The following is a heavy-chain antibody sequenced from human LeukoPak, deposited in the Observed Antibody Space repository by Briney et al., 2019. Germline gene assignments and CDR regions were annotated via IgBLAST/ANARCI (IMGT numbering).Heavy chain of an antibody. V-gene: IGHV5-51*01. CDR1: GYSFASYW. Sequence: GESLKISCKGSGYSFASYWIGWERQMPGKGLEWMGIIYPGDSETRYSPSFQGQVTMSADKSINTAYLQWSSLKASDTAMYYCARHLKFSSVWRAFDSWTQGTLVTVSS. CDR2: IYPGDSET. D-gene: IGHD6-19*01. CDR3: ARHLKFSSVWRAFDS. J-gene: IGHJ4*02.